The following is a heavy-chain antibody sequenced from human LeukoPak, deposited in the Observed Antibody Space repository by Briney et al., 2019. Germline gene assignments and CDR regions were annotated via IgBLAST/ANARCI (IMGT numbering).Heavy chain of an antibody. Sequence: PGGSLRLSCTASGFTFSINDMHWVRQATGKGLEWVSGVGTGGDKYYADSVKGRFIISREDAKNSVYLQMNSLRAGDTAVYYCARGGKTAMADYWGQGTLVTVSS. CDR3: ARGGKTAMADY. CDR1: GFTFSIND. J-gene: IGHJ4*02. D-gene: IGHD5-18*01. V-gene: IGHV3-13*01. CDR2: VGTGGDK.